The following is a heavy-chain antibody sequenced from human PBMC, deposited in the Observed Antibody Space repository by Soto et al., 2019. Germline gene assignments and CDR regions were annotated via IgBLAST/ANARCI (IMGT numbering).Heavy chain of an antibody. V-gene: IGHV4-34*01. CDR3: ARGRSSGWYVRYMDV. J-gene: IGHJ6*03. CDR1: VGSFSGYY. CDR2: INHSGST. D-gene: IGHD6-19*01. Sequence: PSETLSLTCAVYVGSFSGYYCSWIRQPPGKGLEWIGEINHSGSTNYNPSLKSRVTISVDTSKNQFSLKLSSVTAADTAVYYCARGRSSGWYVRYMDVWGKGTTVTVSS.